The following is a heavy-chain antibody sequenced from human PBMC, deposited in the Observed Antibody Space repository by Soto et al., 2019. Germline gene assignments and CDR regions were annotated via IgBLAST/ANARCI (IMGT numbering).Heavy chain of an antibody. J-gene: IGHJ5*02. D-gene: IGHD3-10*01. V-gene: IGHV2-5*02. CDR3: AHASGSPQWFDP. Sequence: QITLKESGPTLVKPTQTLTLTCTFSGFSLSTTGVGVGWIRQPPRKALEWLALIFWDDVKRYSPSLKSRLTITKDTSKNQVVLTMTNMDPVDTGTYYCAHASGSPQWFDPWGQGTLVTVSS. CDR1: GFSLSTTGVG. CDR2: IFWDDVK.